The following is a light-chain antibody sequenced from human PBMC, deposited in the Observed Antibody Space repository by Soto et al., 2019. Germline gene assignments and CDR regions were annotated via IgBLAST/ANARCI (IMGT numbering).Light chain of an antibody. Sequence: QSVMTQPPSVSAAPGQKVTISCSGSSSNIGGTSVSWYQQLPGTAPKLLIYDDDKRPSGIPDRFSGPKSGTSATLGITGFQTWDEADYYCGSWDSSLSAYVFATGTKVTVL. CDR2: DDD. CDR1: SSNIGGTS. V-gene: IGLV1-51*01. J-gene: IGLJ1*01. CDR3: GSWDSSLSAYV.